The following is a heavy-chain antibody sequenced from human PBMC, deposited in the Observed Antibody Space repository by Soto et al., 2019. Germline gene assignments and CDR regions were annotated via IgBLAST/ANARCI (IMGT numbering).Heavy chain of an antibody. CDR3: ARTFDYYGMDV. CDR1: GYSIASGYY. V-gene: IGHV4-38-2*01. J-gene: IGHJ6*02. Sequence: KPSETLSLTCAVPGYSIASGYYWAWIRQSPGKGLEWIGSIYHAGSVYYNPSLNSRVAVSLDTSKNHFSLKLTSVTAADTAVYYCARTFDYYGMDVWGQGTTVTVSS. CDR2: IYHAGSV.